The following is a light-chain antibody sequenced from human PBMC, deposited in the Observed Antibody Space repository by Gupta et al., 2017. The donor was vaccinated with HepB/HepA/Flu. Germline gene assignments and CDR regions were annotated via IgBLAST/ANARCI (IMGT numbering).Light chain of an antibody. Sequence: QSALTQPRSVSGSPGQSVTISCTGTSSDVGGYNYVSWYQQHPGKAPKLMIYDVSKRPAGVPDRFSGSKAGNTASLTISGLQAEEEADYYGCSDAGSDTLVFGGGTKLTVL. CDR3: CSDAGSDTLV. J-gene: IGLJ2*01. V-gene: IGLV2-11*01. CDR1: SSDVGGYNY. CDR2: DVS.